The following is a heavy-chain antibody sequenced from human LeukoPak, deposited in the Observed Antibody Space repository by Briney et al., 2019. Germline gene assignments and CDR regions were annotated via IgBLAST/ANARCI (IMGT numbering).Heavy chain of an antibody. CDR2: IYDSGST. CDR1: GCSISSSSYY. J-gene: IGHJ3*02. CDR3: AGPWASDAFDI. Sequence: PSETLSLTCTVSGCSISSSSYYWVWIRQPPGKGLEWIGSIYDSGSTYYNPALKSRVTISVDASNNQCSLKLSSSAAAEAALSSCAGPWASDAFDIWGQGTMVTV. D-gene: IGHD6-6*01. V-gene: IGHV4-39*01.